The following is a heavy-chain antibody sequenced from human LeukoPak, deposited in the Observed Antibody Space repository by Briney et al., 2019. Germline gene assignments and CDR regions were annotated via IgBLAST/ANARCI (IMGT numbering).Heavy chain of an antibody. CDR2: ISYDGSNK. CDR1: GFTFSSYA. V-gene: IGHV3-30*04. CDR3: ARDRAVAGLIGY. Sequence: GRSLRLSCAASGFTFSSYAMHWVRQAPGKGLEWVAVISYDGSNKYYADSVKGRFTISRDNSKNTLYLQMNSLRAEDTAVYYCARDRAVAGLIGYWGQGTLVTVSS. D-gene: IGHD6-19*01. J-gene: IGHJ4*02.